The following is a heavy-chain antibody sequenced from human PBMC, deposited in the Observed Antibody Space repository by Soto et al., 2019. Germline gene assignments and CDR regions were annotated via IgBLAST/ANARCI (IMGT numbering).Heavy chain of an antibody. Sequence: PGGSLRLSCAASGFTFSSYAMSWVRQAPGKGLEWVSAISGSGGSTYYADSVKGRFTISRDNSKNTLYLQMNSLRAEDTAVYYCAKDNIVVVPAAFQSAFDIWGQGTMVTVSS. CDR3: AKDNIVVVPAAFQSAFDI. V-gene: IGHV3-23*01. CDR1: GFTFSSYA. D-gene: IGHD2-2*01. CDR2: ISGSGGST. J-gene: IGHJ3*02.